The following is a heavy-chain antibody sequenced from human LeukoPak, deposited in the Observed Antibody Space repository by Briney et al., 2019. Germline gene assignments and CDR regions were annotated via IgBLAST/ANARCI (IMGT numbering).Heavy chain of an antibody. CDR2: IYYSGST. Sequence: SETLSLTCTVSGGSISSSSYYWGWIRQPPGKGLEWIGSIYYSGSTYYNPSLKSRVTISVDKSKNQLSLKLSSVTAADTAVYYCARDLVHYDFWSGYYSDAFDIWGQGTMVTVSS. D-gene: IGHD3-3*01. V-gene: IGHV4-39*07. J-gene: IGHJ3*02. CDR1: GGSISSSSYY. CDR3: ARDLVHYDFWSGYYSDAFDI.